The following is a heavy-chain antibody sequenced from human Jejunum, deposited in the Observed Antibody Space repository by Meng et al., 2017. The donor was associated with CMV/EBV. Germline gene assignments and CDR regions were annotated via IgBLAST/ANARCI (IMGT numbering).Heavy chain of an antibody. J-gene: IGHJ4*02. D-gene: IGHD3-10*01. CDR1: RGSIRYNS. Sequence: SRGSIRYNSWSWIRQSARKGLEWIGSVSYSGSTNYNPSLKSRVIISMDTSENQFSLKVTSVTAGDTAVYYCARWSGSGNYPFADYWGQGTLVTVSS. V-gene: IGHV4-59*01. CDR3: ARWSGSGNYPFADY. CDR2: VSYSGST.